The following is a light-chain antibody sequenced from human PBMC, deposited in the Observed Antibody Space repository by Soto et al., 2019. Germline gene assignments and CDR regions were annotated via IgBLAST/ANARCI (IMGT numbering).Light chain of an antibody. CDR3: QQSYDSPRT. J-gene: IGKJ1*01. CDR1: QNIGYY. V-gene: IGKV1-39*01. CDR2: ATS. Sequence: DIQMTQSPSSLSASVGDRVTIXXQASQNIGYYLHWYQQKPGKAPELXIFATSTLQSGVPSRFSGSGSRTDFTLTINSLQPEDFATYYCQQSYDSPRTFGQGTKVDIK.